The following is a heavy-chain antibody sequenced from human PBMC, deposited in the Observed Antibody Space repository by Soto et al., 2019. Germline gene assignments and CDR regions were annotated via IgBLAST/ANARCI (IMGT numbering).Heavy chain of an antibody. V-gene: IGHV3-9*01. Sequence: GGSLRLSCAASGFIFDDYAMHWVRQAPGKGLEWVSGISWNSVNIAYADSVKGRFTVSRDNAKDSLYLKMSNLRAEDTALYYCAKDRRDKAATSGYSWFDPWGQGTLVTVSS. CDR3: AKDRRDKAATSGYSWFDP. J-gene: IGHJ5*02. D-gene: IGHD3-22*01. CDR2: ISWNSVNI. CDR1: GFIFDDYA.